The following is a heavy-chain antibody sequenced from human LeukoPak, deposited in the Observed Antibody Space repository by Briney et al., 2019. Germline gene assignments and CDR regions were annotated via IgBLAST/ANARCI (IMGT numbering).Heavy chain of an antibody. CDR2: TRNKANSYTT. CDR1: GFTFSNAW. CDR3: VRVVHITANYPFDY. D-gene: IGHD2-21*01. J-gene: IGHJ4*02. Sequence: GGSLRLSCAASGFTFSNAWMSWVRLAPGKGLEWVGRTRNKANSYTTEYAASVKGRFTISRDDSQNSLYLQMNSLKSEDTAVYYCVRVVHITANYPFDYWGQGTLVTVSS. V-gene: IGHV3-72*01.